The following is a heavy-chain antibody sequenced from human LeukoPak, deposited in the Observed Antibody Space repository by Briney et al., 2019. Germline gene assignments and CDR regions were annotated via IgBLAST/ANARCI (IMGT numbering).Heavy chain of an antibody. Sequence: GGSLRLSCAASGFTFSSYSMSWVRQAPGKGLEWVSAISGSGGSTYCADSVKGRFTISRDNSKNTLYLQMNSLRAEDTAVYYCAKGRYFDWLLSTMTDYWGQGTLVTVSS. CDR2: ISGSGGST. D-gene: IGHD3-9*01. CDR1: GFTFSSYS. CDR3: AKGRYFDWLLSTMTDY. J-gene: IGHJ4*02. V-gene: IGHV3-23*01.